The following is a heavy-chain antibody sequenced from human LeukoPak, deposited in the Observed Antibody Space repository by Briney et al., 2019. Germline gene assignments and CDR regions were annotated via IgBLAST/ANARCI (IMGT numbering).Heavy chain of an antibody. V-gene: IGHV4-34*01. D-gene: IGHD3-3*01. CDR1: GGSFSGDY. CDR2: INHSGST. J-gene: IGHJ4*02. CDR3: ARGRPYYDFWSGYQTLFHY. Sequence: SETLSLTCAVYGGSFSGDYWSWIRQPPGKGLEWIGEINHSGSTNYNPSLKSRVTISVDTSKNQFSLKLSSVTAADTAVYYCARGRPYYDFWSGYQTLFHYWGQGTLVTVSS.